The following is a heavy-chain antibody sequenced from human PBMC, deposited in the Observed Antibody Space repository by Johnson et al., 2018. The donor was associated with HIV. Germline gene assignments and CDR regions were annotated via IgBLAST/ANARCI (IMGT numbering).Heavy chain of an antibody. D-gene: IGHD3-3*01. Sequence: QVQLVESGGGLVQPGGSLRLSCRTFGFTFSSYAMHWVRQAPGKGLEWVAVISYDGRNHYYADSVKGLFTISRDNSKNTVFLQMNSLRPEDTAMYYCAAYYDFWSGSYTSGFDIWGQGTMVTVSS. V-gene: IGHV3-30*04. CDR3: AAYYDFWSGSYTSGFDI. J-gene: IGHJ3*02. CDR2: ISYDGRNH. CDR1: GFTFSSYA.